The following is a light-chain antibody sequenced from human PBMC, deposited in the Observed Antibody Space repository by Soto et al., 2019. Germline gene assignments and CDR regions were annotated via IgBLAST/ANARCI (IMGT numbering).Light chain of an antibody. CDR1: QSVSSIY. V-gene: IGKV3-20*01. J-gene: IGKJ2*01. CDR2: ATS. Sequence: EIVLTQSPGTLSLSPGERATLSCRASQSVSSIYIAWYQQKPVQAPRLLIHATSSRAAGIPDRFSGSGSGTDFTLTINRLEPEDFAVYYCQQYGSPPRYIFGQGTKLEIK. CDR3: QQYGSPPRYI.